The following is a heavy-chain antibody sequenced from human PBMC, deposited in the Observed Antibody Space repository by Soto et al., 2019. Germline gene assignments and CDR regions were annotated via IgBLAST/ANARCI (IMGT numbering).Heavy chain of an antibody. D-gene: IGHD3-10*01. CDR3: ARHATLYYFGSGSY. V-gene: IGHV4-39*01. J-gene: IGHJ4*02. CDR1: GDSISSITYY. Sequence: SETLSLTCSVSGDSISSITYYWGWIRQPPGKGLEWIGSVHYSGSTYYNPSLKSRVTISIDTSKNQFSLKLSSVTAADTAVYYCARHATLYYFGSGSYWGQGTLVTVSS. CDR2: VHYSGST.